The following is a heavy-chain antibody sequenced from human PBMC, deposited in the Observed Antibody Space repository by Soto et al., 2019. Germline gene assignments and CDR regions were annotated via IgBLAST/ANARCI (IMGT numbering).Heavy chain of an antibody. Sequence: GGSLRLSCAASGFTFSDYYMSWIRQAPGKGLEWVSYISSSGGTIYYADSVKGRFTISRDNAKNSLYLQMDSLRPEDTAVYYCARAGGTLLYFDYWSQGTLVTVSS. CDR3: ARAGGTLLYFDY. V-gene: IGHV3-11*01. J-gene: IGHJ4*02. CDR2: ISSSGGTI. CDR1: GFTFSDYY. D-gene: IGHD2-15*01.